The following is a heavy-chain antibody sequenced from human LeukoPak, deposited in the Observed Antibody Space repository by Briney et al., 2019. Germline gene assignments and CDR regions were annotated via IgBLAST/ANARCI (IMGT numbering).Heavy chain of an antibody. J-gene: IGHJ6*03. CDR3: ARDQPTQHRGYYYYYMDV. D-gene: IGHD3-10*01. Sequence: GASVKVSCKASGYTFTSYYMHWVRQAPGQGLEWMGIINPSGGSTSYAQKFQGRVTMTRDTSTSTVYMELSSLRSEDTAVYYCARDQPTQHRGYYYYYMDVWGKGTTVTVSS. CDR2: INPSGGST. V-gene: IGHV1-46*01. CDR1: GYTFTSYY.